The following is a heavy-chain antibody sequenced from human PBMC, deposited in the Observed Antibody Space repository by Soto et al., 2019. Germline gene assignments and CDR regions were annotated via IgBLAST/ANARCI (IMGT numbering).Heavy chain of an antibody. V-gene: IGHV3-23*01. D-gene: IGHD3-3*01. CDR1: GFTFSSYA. CDR3: AKFYAPRSLLRSESCDY. CDR2: ISSSGGST. Sequence: EVQLLESGGGLVQPGGSLRLSCAASGFTFSSYAMSWVRQAPGKGLEWVSAISSSGGSTYYADSVKGRFTISRDNSKNTLYLQMNSLRAEDTAVYYCAKFYAPRSLLRSESCDYWGQGTLVTVSS. J-gene: IGHJ4*02.